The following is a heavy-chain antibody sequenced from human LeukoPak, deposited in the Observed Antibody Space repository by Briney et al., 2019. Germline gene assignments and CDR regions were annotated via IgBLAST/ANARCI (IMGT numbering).Heavy chain of an antibody. V-gene: IGHV4-34*01. D-gene: IGHD1-26*01. CDR1: GGSFSGYY. Sequence: SETLSLTCAVYGGSFSGYYWSWIRQPPGKGLEWIGEINHSGSTNYNPSLKSRVTISVDTSKNQFSLKLSSVIAADTAAYYCARGQSRWELLRSHYFDYWGQGTLVTVSS. CDR2: INHSGST. CDR3: ARGQSRWELLRSHYFDY. J-gene: IGHJ4*02.